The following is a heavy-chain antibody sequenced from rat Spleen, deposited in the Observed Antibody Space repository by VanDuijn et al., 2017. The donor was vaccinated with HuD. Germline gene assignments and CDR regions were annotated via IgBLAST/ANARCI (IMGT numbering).Heavy chain of an antibody. CDR2: INTDGGST. CDR1: GFTFSNYW. D-gene: IGHD5-1*01. Sequence: EVQLVETGGGLVQPGRSLKLSCVASGFTFSNYWMYWIRQAPGKGLEWVSSINTDGGSTSFLDSVKGRFTISRDNAKSSLYLQMDSLRSEDTATYYCATGSYFDDWGQGVMVTVSS. J-gene: IGHJ2*01. CDR3: ATGSYFDD. V-gene: IGHV5-58*01.